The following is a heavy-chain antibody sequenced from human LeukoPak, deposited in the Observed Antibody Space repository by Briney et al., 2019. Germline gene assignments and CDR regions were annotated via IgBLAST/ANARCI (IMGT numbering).Heavy chain of an antibody. J-gene: IGHJ6*03. CDR3: ARAYCSGGSCYRGVYYYYMDV. Sequence: PSETLSLTCTVSGGSISSSSYYWGWIRQPPGKGLEWIGSIYYSGSTYYNPSLKSRVTISVDTSKNQFSLKLSSVTAADTAVYYCARAYCSGGSCYRGVYYYYMDVWGKGTTVTISS. D-gene: IGHD2-15*01. CDR1: GGSISSSSYY. V-gene: IGHV4-39*07. CDR2: IYYSGST.